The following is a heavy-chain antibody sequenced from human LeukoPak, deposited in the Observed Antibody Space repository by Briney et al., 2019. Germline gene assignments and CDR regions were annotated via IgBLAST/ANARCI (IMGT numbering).Heavy chain of an antibody. J-gene: IGHJ4*02. Sequence: GGSLRLSCAASGFTFSSYAMNWVRQAPGKGLEWVSGISGSGDNTYYADSVKGRFTISRDNSKNTLFLQTNSLRAEDTAVYYCAKVRSGDIAAALNYWGQGTLVPVSS. CDR1: GFTFSSYA. CDR3: AKVRSGDIAAALNY. CDR2: ISGSGDNT. D-gene: IGHD6-13*01. V-gene: IGHV3-23*01.